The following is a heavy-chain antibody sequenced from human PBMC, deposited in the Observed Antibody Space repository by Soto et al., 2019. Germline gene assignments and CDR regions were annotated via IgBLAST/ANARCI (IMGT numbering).Heavy chain of an antibody. V-gene: IGHV4-31*03. D-gene: IGHD3-3*01. CDR2: IYSFGNT. J-gene: IGHJ5*02. CDR1: GGSVSSGAFY. CDR3: ARVMGAGTGNFWWFDL. Sequence: QVQLQESGPGLVKPSQTLSLTCSVSGGSVSSGAFYWGWIRQSPGKGLECLGYIYSFGNTFYNPSLKSRVTIALDTSKNQSSLSLPSVIAPDTTIYPCARVMGAGTGNFWWFDLWGQGTLVIVSS.